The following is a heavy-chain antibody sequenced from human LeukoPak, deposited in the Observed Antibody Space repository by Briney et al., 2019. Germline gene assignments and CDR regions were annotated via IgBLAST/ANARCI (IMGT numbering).Heavy chain of an antibody. J-gene: IGHJ4*02. Sequence: GGSLRLSCAASGFTFSRYWMSWVRQAPGKGLEYMAIIKEDGSEKYYVDSVKGRFTISRDNARNSLFLQMNSLRVDDTAVYYCARDTSAERGQQLANWGQGTLVTVSS. CDR3: ARDTSAERGQQLAN. D-gene: IGHD6-13*01. CDR1: GFTFSRYW. CDR2: IKEDGSEK. V-gene: IGHV3-7*04.